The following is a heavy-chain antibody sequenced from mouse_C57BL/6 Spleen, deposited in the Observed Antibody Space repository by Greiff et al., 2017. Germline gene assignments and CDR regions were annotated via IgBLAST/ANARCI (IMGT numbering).Heavy chain of an antibody. CDR2: IHPTSGST. CDR3: ARLAPTGCDY. CDR1: GYTFTSYW. D-gene: IGHD3-1*01. V-gene: IGHV1-64*01. J-gene: IGHJ2*01. Sequence: QVQLQQPGAELVKPGASVKLSCKASGYTFTSYWMPWVQQRPGQGLEWIGMIHPTSGSTNYNEKFKSKATLTVDKSSSTAYMQLSSLTSEDSAVYYCARLAPTGCDYWGQGTTLTVSS.